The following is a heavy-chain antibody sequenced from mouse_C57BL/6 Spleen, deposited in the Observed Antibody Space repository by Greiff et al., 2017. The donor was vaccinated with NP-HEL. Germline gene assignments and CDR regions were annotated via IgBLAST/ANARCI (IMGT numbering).Heavy chain of an antibody. CDR1: GYTFTDYN. CDR3: ARGYDYVPFAY. CDR2: INPNNGGT. J-gene: IGHJ3*01. V-gene: IGHV1-22*01. D-gene: IGHD2-4*01. Sequence: EVKLVESGPELVKPGASVKMSCKASGYTFTDYNMHWVKQSHGKSLEWIGYINPNNGGTSYNQKFKGKATLTVNKSSSTAYMELRSLTSEDSAVYYCARGYDYVPFAYWGQGTLVTVSA.